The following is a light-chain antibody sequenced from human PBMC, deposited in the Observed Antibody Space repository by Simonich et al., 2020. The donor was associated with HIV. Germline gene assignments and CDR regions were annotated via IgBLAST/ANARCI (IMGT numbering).Light chain of an antibody. Sequence: EIVMTQSPATLSLSPGERVTLSCRASQSVSSNLAWYQQKPGQAPRLLIYGASTRATGIPARFSGSGSGTEFTLTINSMQSEDFAVYYCQQYNNWPLFFGQGAKLEIK. CDR2: GAS. J-gene: IGKJ2*01. CDR3: QQYNNWPLF. CDR1: QSVSSN. V-gene: IGKV3-15*01.